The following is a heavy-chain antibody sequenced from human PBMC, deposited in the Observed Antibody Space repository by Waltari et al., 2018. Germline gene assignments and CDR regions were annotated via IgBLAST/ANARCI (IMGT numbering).Heavy chain of an antibody. D-gene: IGHD5-12*01. CDR2: FDPEDGET. Sequence: QVQLVQSGAEVKKPGASVKVSCKVSGYTLTESSMHWVRQAPGHGLEWMGGFDPEDGETIYAQKFRGRVTMTEDTSTDTAYMELSSLRSEDTAVYYCATGVATTYSYYYYYYMDVWGKGTTVTVSS. J-gene: IGHJ6*03. V-gene: IGHV1-24*01. CDR1: GYTLTESS. CDR3: ATGVATTYSYYYYYYMDV.